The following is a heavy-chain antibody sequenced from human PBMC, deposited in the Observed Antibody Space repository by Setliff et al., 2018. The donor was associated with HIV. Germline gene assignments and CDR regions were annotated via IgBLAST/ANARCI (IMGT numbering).Heavy chain of an antibody. CDR3: ARYSSDHDAFDI. V-gene: IGHV4-61*02. Sequence: PSETLSLTCTVSGDSITSGSYYWSWIRQPAGKGLEWIGRIYSNGRTTHNPSLKSRVTISRDTSENQFSLKLYSVTAADTALYYCARYSSDHDAFDIWGQGTMVTVSS. J-gene: IGHJ3*02. CDR1: GDSITSGSYY. CDR2: IYSNGRT. D-gene: IGHD6-19*01.